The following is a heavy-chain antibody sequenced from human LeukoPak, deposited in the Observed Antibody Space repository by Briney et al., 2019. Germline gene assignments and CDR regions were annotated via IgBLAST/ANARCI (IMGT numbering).Heavy chain of an antibody. CDR3: AREVKIAAAVDGMDV. CDR1: GGSFSGYY. Sequence: SETLSLTCAVYGGSFSGYYWSWIRQPPGKGLEWIGEINHSGSTNYNPSLKSRVTISVDTSKNQFSLKLSSVTAADTAVYYCAREVKIAAAVDGMDVWGQGTTVTVSS. V-gene: IGHV4-34*01. CDR2: INHSGST. D-gene: IGHD6-13*01. J-gene: IGHJ6*02.